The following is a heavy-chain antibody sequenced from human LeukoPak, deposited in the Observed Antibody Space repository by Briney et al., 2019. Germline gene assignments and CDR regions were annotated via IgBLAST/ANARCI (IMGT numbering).Heavy chain of an antibody. CDR1: GYTFTSYG. D-gene: IGHD2-2*01. CDR2: ISAYNRNT. J-gene: IGHJ5*02. CDR3: ARARMVGVPAAPYWFDP. Sequence: ASVKVSCKASGYTFTSYGISWVRQAPGQGLEWMGWISAYNRNTNYAQKVQGRVTMTTDTSTSTAHMELRSLRSDDTAVYYCARARMVGVPAAPYWFDPWGQGTLVTVSS. V-gene: IGHV1-18*01.